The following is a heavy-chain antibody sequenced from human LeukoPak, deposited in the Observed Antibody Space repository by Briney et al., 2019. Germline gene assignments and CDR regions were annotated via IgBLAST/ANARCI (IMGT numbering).Heavy chain of an antibody. CDR2: IWYDGSNK. CDR3: ARDLLRMVRGVFDY. J-gene: IGHJ4*02. V-gene: IGHV3-33*01. CDR1: GFTFSRYG. Sequence: SGGSLRLSCAASGFTFSRYGMHWVRQAPGKGLEWVAVIWYDGSNKYYADSVKGRFTISRDNSKNTLYLQMNSLRAEDTAVYYCARDLLRMVRGVFDYWGQGTLVTVSS. D-gene: IGHD3-10*01.